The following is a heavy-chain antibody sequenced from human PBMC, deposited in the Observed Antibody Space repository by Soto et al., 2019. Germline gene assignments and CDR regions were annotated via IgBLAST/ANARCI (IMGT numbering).Heavy chain of an antibody. CDR1: GYTFTSYG. CDR3: ARDPVGDTAMDPNDY. J-gene: IGHJ4*02. Sequence: ASEKVSCKASGYTFTSYGISWVRQAPGQGLEWMGWISAYNGNTNYAQKLQGRVTMTTDTSTSTAYMELRSLRSDDTAVYYCARDPVGDTAMDPNDYWGQGTLVTVSS. D-gene: IGHD5-18*01. CDR2: ISAYNGNT. V-gene: IGHV1-18*04.